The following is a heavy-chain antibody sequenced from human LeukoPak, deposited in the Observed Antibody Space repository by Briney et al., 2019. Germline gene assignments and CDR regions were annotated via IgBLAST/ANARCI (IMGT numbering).Heavy chain of an antibody. D-gene: IGHD4-23*01. CDR3: ARDLNGGKVELDY. J-gene: IGHJ4*02. CDR1: GYTFTGYY. Sequence: GASVKVSCKASGYTFTGYYMHWVRQAPGQGLEWMGWINPNSGGTNYAQKFQGRVTMTRDTSISTAYMELSRLRSDDTAVYYCARDLNGGKVELDYWGQGTLVTVSS. CDR2: INPNSGGT. V-gene: IGHV1-2*02.